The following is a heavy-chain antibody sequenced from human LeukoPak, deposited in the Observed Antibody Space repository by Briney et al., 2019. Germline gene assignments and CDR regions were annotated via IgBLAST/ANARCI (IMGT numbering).Heavy chain of an antibody. CDR2: ISAYNGNT. CDR1: GYTFTGYY. V-gene: IGHV1-18*04. Sequence: ASVKVSCKASGYTFTGYYMHWVRQAPGQGLEWMGWISAYNGNTNYAQKLQGRVTMTTDTSTSTAYMELRSLRSDDTAVYYCARDRSYSGSSPRAFDIWGQGTMVTVSS. J-gene: IGHJ3*02. CDR3: ARDRSYSGSSPRAFDI. D-gene: IGHD1-26*01.